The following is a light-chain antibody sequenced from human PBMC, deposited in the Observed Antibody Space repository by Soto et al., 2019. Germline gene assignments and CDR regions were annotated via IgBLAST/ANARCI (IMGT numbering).Light chain of an antibody. CDR3: QQYGSSPRT. Sequence: EVVMTQSPAILSVSPVEIATLSFMSSQSVSSSYLAWYQQKPGQAPRLLIYGASSRATGIPDRFSGSGSGTDFTLTISRLEPEDFAVYYCQQYGSSPRTCGQGTKGDI. CDR2: GAS. J-gene: IGKJ1*01. CDR1: QSVSSSY. V-gene: IGKV3-20*01.